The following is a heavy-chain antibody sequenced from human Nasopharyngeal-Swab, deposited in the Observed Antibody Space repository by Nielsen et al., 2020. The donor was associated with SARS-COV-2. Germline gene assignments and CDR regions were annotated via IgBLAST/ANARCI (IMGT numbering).Heavy chain of an antibody. CDR3: ARDQRSGWFDAFDI. D-gene: IGHD6-19*01. V-gene: IGHV4-59*01. Sequence: WIRQPPGKGLEWIGYIYYSGSTNYDPSLKSRVTISVDTSKNQFSLKLRSVTAADTAVYYCARDQRSGWFDAFDIWGQGTMVTVSS. CDR2: IYYSGST. J-gene: IGHJ3*02.